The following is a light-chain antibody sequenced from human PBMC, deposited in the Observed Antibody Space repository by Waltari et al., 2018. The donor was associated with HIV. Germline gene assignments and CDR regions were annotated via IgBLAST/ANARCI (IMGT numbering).Light chain of an antibody. Sequence: QTVVPQQPSFSVSPAGTVTLPPGLTSGSVPTYNYPRWFQQTPGQAPRALIYDTNARSSGVPDRFSGSILGNKAALTLTGAQAEDESDYYCMMYVGSGIRVFGGGTKLTVL. CDR2: DTN. CDR1: SGSVPTYNY. CDR3: MMYVGSGIRV. V-gene: IGLV8-61*01. J-gene: IGLJ3*02.